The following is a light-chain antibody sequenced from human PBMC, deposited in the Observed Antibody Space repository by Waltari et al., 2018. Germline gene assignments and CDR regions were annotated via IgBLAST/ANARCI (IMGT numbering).Light chain of an antibody. CDR2: GNN. CDR3: DSWDSSGTHVL. V-gene: IGLV3-19*01. Sequence: SSELTQDPAVSVALGQTVRITCQGDSLRSYYASWYQQKPGQAPVLVVYGNNNRPSGIPERCSGSSSGNTASLTITGAQVEDEADYYCDSWDSSGTHVLFGGGTRLTVL. J-gene: IGLJ2*01. CDR1: SLRSYY.